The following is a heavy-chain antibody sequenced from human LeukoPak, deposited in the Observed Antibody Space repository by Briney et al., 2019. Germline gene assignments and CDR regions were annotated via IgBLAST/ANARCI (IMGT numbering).Heavy chain of an antibody. V-gene: IGHV4-4*07. CDR2: IYTSGST. Sequence: SETLSLTCAVYGGSFSGYYWSWIRQPAGKGLEWIGRIYTSGSTNYNPSLKSRVTMSVDTSKNQFSLKLSSVTAADTAVYYCARDLSRGLRGFDPWGQGTLVTVSS. CDR3: ARDLSRGLRGFDP. J-gene: IGHJ5*02. CDR1: GGSFSGYY. D-gene: IGHD3-16*01.